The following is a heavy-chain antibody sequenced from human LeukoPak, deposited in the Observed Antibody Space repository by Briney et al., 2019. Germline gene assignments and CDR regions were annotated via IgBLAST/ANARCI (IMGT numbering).Heavy chain of an antibody. CDR1: GGTFSSYA. V-gene: IGHV1-69*04. CDR3: ARDERVDTAMVDRHSDDY. Sequence: ASVKVSCKASGGTFSSYAISWVRQAPGQGLEWMGRIIPILGIANYAQKFQGRVTITADKSTSTAYMELSSLRSEDTAVYYCARDERVDTAMVDRHSDDYWDQGTLVTVSS. J-gene: IGHJ4*02. D-gene: IGHD5-18*01. CDR2: IIPILGIA.